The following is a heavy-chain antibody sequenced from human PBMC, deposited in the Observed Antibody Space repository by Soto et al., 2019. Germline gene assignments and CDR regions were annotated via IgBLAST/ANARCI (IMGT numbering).Heavy chain of an antibody. D-gene: IGHD2-15*01. CDR1: GFNFNNYS. CDR2: LSFDGTTD. V-gene: IGHV3-30-3*01. Sequence: HPVGSLRLSFVASGFNFNNYSLHWVRQAPSNSLESVAVLSFDGTTDYYADSLKGRFTVSRDNFKNILSLQMDSLRPEDTAVYYCARHNRDCSAFNCYKRGGVFSLDVWGQGTTVTVS. J-gene: IGHJ6*02. CDR3: ARHNRDCSAFNCYKRGGVFSLDV.